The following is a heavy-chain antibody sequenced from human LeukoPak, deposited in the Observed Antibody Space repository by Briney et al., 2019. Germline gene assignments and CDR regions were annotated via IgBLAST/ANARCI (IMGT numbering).Heavy chain of an antibody. J-gene: IGHJ4*02. Sequence: PGGSLRLSCAGSGFPFSGYSMNWVRQTPGKGLEWVSYMSILSGITYYAESVKGRFTVSRDNAKNLLHLQMNSLRVEDTAIYYCAREFEYSTSGAGYWGQGTLVTVSS. CDR3: AREFEYSTSGAGY. CDR2: MSILSGIT. D-gene: IGHD6-6*01. CDR1: GFPFSGYS. V-gene: IGHV3-21*01.